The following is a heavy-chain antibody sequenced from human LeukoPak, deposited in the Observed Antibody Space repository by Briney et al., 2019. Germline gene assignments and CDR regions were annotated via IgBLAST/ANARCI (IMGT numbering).Heavy chain of an antibody. V-gene: IGHV4-59*01. J-gene: IGHJ5*02. CDR1: GGSISSYY. CDR2: IYYSGST. CDR3: ARLKEAVALNWFDP. Sequence: SETLSLTCTVSGGSISSYYWSWIRQPPGKGLECLVYIYYSGSTNYNPSLKSRVTISVDTSKNQFSLELSSVTAADTAVYYCARLKEAVALNWFDPWGQGTLVTVSS. D-gene: IGHD6-19*01.